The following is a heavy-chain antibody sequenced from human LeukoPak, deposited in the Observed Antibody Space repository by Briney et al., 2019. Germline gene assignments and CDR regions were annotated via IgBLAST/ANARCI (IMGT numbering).Heavy chain of an antibody. CDR2: IIPILGIA. CDR1: GGTFSSYA. V-gene: IGHV1-69*04. D-gene: IGHD5-12*01. Sequence: ASVKVSCKASGGTFSSYAISWVRQAPGQGLEWMGRIIPILGIANYAQKFQGRVTITADKSTSTAYMELSSLRSEDTAMYYCARALGEATIGTYYYYYGMDVWGQGTTVTVSS. J-gene: IGHJ6*02. CDR3: ARALGEATIGTYYYYYGMDV.